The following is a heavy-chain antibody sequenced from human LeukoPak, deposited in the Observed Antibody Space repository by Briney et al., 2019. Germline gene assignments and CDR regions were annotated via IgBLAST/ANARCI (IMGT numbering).Heavy chain of an antibody. V-gene: IGHV4-38-2*02. CDR3: ARVGVSSSWGGDWFDP. CDR2: IYHRGST. D-gene: IGHD6-13*01. Sequence: SETLSLTCTVSGYSISSGYYWGWIRQPPGKGLEWIGSIYHRGSTNNNPSLKRRVTISVDTSKNQFSLKLSSVTAADTAVYYCARVGVSSSWGGDWFDPWGQGTLVTVSS. CDR1: GYSISSGYY. J-gene: IGHJ5*02.